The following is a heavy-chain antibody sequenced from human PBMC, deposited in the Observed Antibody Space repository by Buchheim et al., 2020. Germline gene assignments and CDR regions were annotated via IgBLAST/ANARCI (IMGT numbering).Heavy chain of an antibody. J-gene: IGHJ4*02. V-gene: IGHV3-33*01. CDR1: GFSFSDYG. Sequence: QVQLVESGGGVVQPGTSLRLSCRVSGFSFSDYGMHWIRQAPGKGLEWLAVIWFDGTKRFHSESLKGRFTVSRDNFKNILYLQMNRLTVEDTADYYCARGKYGSTGDDWIEFWGQGTL. D-gene: IGHD5-12*01. CDR3: ARGKYGSTGDDWIEF. CDR2: IWFDGTKR.